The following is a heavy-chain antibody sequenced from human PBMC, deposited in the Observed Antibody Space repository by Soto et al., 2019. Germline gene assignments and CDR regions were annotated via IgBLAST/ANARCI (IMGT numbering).Heavy chain of an antibody. J-gene: IGHJ6*02. CDR1: GFSLSTTGVG. CDR2: IYWDDDK. V-gene: IGHV2-5*02. Sequence: SGPTLVNPTQTLTLTCTFSGFSLSTTGVGVGWIRQPPGKALEWLALIYWDDDKRYNPSLKSRLTITKDTSKNQVVLTMTNMDPVDTATYYCVQSRCGGDCLQSYSSHSYYGLDVRSQGTTVTVSS. D-gene: IGHD2-21*01. CDR3: VQSRCGGDCLQSYSSHSYYGLDV.